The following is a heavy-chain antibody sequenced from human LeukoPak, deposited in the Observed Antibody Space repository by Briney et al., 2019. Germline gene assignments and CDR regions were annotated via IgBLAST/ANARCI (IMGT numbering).Heavy chain of an antibody. CDR2: IKKDGSEK. J-gene: IGHJ4*02. CDR1: GLIFSSYW. Sequence: GGSLRLSCAASGLIFSSYWMSWVRQAPGKGLEWVANIKKDGSEKYYVDSVKGRFTISRDNAKNTLYLQMNSLRADDTAVYYCARGGYSYGGIDYWGQGTLVTVST. CDR3: ARGGYSYGGIDY. D-gene: IGHD5-18*01. V-gene: IGHV3-7*03.